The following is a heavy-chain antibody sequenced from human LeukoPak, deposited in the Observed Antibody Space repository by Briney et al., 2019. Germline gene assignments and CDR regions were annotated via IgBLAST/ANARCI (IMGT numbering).Heavy chain of an antibody. J-gene: IGHJ4*02. CDR1: GLTFSTYW. CDR3: VRGGYCTGDNCDSPRKFDY. V-gene: IGHV3-74*01. D-gene: IGHD2-8*02. CDR2: IKSDGSQT. Sequence: GGSLRLSCAATGLTFSTYWMHWVRQAPGKGLVLVPRIKSDGSQTHYADSVKGRFTISRDNAKNTLYLQMNSLRAEDTAVYYCVRGGYCTGDNCDSPRKFDYWGQGTLVTVSS.